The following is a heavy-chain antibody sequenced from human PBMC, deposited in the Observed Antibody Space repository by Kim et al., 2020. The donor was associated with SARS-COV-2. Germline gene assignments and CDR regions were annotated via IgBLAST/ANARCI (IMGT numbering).Heavy chain of an antibody. D-gene: IGHD1-26*01. J-gene: IGHJ5*02. Sequence: NTSLKSRVTISVDKSKSQFSLKLSSVTAADTAVYYCARAPSGSDSWFDPWGQGTLVTVSS. CDR3: ARAPSGSDSWFDP. V-gene: IGHV4-4*02.